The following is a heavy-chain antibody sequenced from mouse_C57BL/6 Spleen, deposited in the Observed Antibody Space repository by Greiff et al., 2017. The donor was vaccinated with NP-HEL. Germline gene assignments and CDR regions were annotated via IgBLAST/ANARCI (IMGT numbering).Heavy chain of an antibody. CDR3: ARDDYGAMDY. CDR2: IYPGSGNT. V-gene: IGHV1-66*01. Sequence: QVQLQQSGPELVKPGASVKISCKASGYSFTSYYIHWVKQRPGQGLEWIGWIYPGSGNTKYNEKFKGKATLTADTSSSTAYMQLSSLTSEDSAVYYCARDDYGAMDYWGQGTSVTVSS. D-gene: IGHD2-4*01. CDR1: GYSFTSYY. J-gene: IGHJ4*01.